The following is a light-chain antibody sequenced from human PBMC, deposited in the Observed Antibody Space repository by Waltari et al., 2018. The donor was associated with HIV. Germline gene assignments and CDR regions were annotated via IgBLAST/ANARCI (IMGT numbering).Light chain of an antibody. CDR1: SSNIGSNY. V-gene: IGLV1-47*01. J-gene: IGLJ2*01. CDR3: AAWGDSLSNVV. Sequence: QSVLTQPPSASGTPGQRVTISCSGSSSNIGSNYVYWYQQLPGTAPKLLIYGNNQRPSGVPDRFSGSKSGTSASLAISGLRSEDEANYYCAAWGDSLSNVVFGGGTKLTVL. CDR2: GNN.